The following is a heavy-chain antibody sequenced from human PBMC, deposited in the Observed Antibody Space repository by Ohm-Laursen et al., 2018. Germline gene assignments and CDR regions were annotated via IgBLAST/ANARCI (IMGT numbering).Heavy chain of an antibody. Sequence: SLRLSCAASGFIFSTYTMAWVRQIPGKGLERVSAIGVNADDTYYAESVKGRFSISRDNSKNTLFLQINNLRAEDTAVYYCAREIPHYNRVYHFDLWGRGTLVSVSS. CDR2: IGVNADDT. CDR1: GFIFSTYT. J-gene: IGHJ2*01. D-gene: IGHD1-14*01. CDR3: AREIPHYNRVYHFDL. V-gene: IGHV3-23*01.